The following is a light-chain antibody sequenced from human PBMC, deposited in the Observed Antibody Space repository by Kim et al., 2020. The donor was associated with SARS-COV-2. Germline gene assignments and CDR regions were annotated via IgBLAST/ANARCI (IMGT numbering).Light chain of an antibody. V-gene: IGKV1-17*01. Sequence: DIQMTQSPSSLSASVGDRVTITCRASQDIRNDLGWFQLNPGRVPKRLIYGASSLQSGVPSKFSGSGSGTEFTLTISSLQPEDFATYFCQQSINYPITFGQGTKLEI. CDR1: QDIRND. CDR3: QQSINYPIT. CDR2: GAS. J-gene: IGKJ2*01.